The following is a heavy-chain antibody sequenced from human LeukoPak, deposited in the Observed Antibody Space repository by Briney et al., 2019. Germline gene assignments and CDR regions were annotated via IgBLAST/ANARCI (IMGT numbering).Heavy chain of an antibody. CDR2: IYYSGST. CDR3: AREGSGSSGYYSFDY. V-gene: IGHV4-59*01. D-gene: IGHD3-22*01. Sequence: SETLSLTCTVSGGSISSYYWSWIRQPPGKGLEWIGYIYYSGSTNYNPSLKSRVTISVDTSKNQFSLKLSSVTAADTAVYYCAREGSGSSGYYSFDYWGQGTLGTVSS. CDR1: GGSISSYY. J-gene: IGHJ4*02.